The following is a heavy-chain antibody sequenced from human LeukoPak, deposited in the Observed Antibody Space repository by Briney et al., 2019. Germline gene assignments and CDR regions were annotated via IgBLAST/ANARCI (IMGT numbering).Heavy chain of an antibody. Sequence: GGSLRLSCAGSGFSFGPHAMSWVRQAPGKGLEWVSGIGGSDDSTHYADSVKGRFTISRDNSRQTLFPQMNSLRAEDTAVYYCARDRGGLIDTGTLIHWGLGTLVTVSS. D-gene: IGHD2-21*01. CDR1: GFSFGPHA. J-gene: IGHJ4*02. CDR2: IGGSDDST. CDR3: ARDRGGLIDTGTLIH. V-gene: IGHV3-23*01.